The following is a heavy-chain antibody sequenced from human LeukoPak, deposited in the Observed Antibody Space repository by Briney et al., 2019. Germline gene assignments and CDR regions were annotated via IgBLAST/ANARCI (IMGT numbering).Heavy chain of an antibody. CDR2: ISSSGTSK. J-gene: IGHJ5*02. V-gene: IGHV3-48*03. CDR1: GFTFSSHE. Sequence: GGSLRLSCAASGFTFSSHEMNWVRQAPGKGLEWVSYISSSGTSKYYADTVKGRFTISRDNAKNSLYLQMNSLRAEDTAFYYCARGPYSSSWSAWFDPWGQGTLVTVSS. CDR3: ARGPYSSSWSAWFDP. D-gene: IGHD6-13*01.